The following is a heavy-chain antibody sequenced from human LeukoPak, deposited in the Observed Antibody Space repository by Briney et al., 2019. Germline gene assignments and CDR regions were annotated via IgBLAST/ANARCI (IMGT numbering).Heavy chain of an antibody. J-gene: IGHJ6*03. CDR1: GGSFSGYY. CDR3: ARFRRGDIVVVPAAPYYYYYMDV. V-gene: IGHV4-34*01. CDR2: INHSGST. Sequence: SETLSLTCAVYGGSFSGYYWSWIRQPPGKRLEWIGEINHSGSTNYNPSLKSRVTISVDTSKNHFSLKLSAVTAADTAVYYCARFRRGDIVVVPAAPYYYYYMDVWGKGTTVTVSS. D-gene: IGHD2-2*01.